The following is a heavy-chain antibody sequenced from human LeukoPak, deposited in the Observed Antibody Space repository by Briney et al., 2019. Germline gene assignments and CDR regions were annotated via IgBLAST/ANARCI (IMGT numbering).Heavy chain of an antibody. Sequence: GRSLGLSCTTSGFAFSNYAMNWVRQAPGKGPEWVSGISGFNTYYADSVKGRFTIFRDNSKNVLYLQMDRLRAEDTAVYSCAKDVCTSPRCLLYFDSWGQGTLVTVSS. V-gene: IGHV3-23*01. D-gene: IGHD2-8*01. CDR3: AKDVCTSPRCLLYFDS. CDR2: ISGFNT. CDR1: GFAFSNYA. J-gene: IGHJ4*02.